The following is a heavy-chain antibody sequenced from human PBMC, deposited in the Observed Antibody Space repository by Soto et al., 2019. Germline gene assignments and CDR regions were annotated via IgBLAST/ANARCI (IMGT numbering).Heavy chain of an antibody. J-gene: IGHJ6*02. CDR1: GFTFSNYI. CDR3: ARGDPYYGMDV. CDR2: ISYDGSNK. Sequence: QVQLVESGGDVVQPGGSLRLSCAASGFTFSNYIFYWVRQAPGKGPEWVAAISYDGSNKQYADSVKGRFAISRENPGNSLDLQMNSLRGDDTGLYYCARGDPYYGMDVWGQGTTVTVSS. V-gene: IGHV3-30*09.